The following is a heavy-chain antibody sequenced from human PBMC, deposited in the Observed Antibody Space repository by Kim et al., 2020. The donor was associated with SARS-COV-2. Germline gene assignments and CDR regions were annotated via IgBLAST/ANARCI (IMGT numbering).Heavy chain of an antibody. D-gene: IGHD6-19*01. CDR1: GFTFSDYY. CDR2: ISSSGSTI. V-gene: IGHV3-11*01. Sequence: GGSLRLSCAASGFTFSDYYMSWIRQAPGKGLEWVSYISSSGSTIYYADSVKGRFTISRDNAKNSLYLQMNSLRAEDTAVYYCARDLVLGIAVVKYNWFDPWGQGTLVTVSS. CDR3: ARDLVLGIAVVKYNWFDP. J-gene: IGHJ5*02.